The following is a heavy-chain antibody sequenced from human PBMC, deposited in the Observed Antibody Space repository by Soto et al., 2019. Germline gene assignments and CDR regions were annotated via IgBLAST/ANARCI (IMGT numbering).Heavy chain of an antibody. CDR2: ISSGSNYL. J-gene: IGHJ6*02. CDR3: AXSLXXPWYYYGMDV. CDR1: GFTFTSYS. V-gene: IGHV3-21*01. Sequence: EVQLVESGGGLVKPGGSLRLSCAASGFTFTSYSMTWVRQAPGKGLEWVSSISSGSNYLDYADSVMGRFTISRDNAKNSLYLQMSSLRAEDTXLYYCAXSLXXPWYYYGMDVWGQGTTVTVSS.